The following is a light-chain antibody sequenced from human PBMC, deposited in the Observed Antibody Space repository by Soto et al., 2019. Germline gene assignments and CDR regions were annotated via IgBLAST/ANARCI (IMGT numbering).Light chain of an antibody. CDR1: SSDVGAYNY. J-gene: IGLJ2*01. Sequence: QSALTQPASVSGSPGQSITISCTGTSSDVGAYNYVSWYQQHPGKAPKLMIYDVNIRPSGVSNRFSGSKSGSTASLTISGLQAEDEADYYCTSWTTSTTMKFGGGTKLTVL. CDR2: DVN. CDR3: TSWTTSTTMK. V-gene: IGLV2-14*01.